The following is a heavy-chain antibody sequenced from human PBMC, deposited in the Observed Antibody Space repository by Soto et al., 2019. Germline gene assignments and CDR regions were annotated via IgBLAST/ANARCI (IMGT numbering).Heavy chain of an antibody. V-gene: IGHV3-53*01. Sequence: EVQLVESGGGLIQPGGSLRLSCAASGFTVSSNYMTWVRQAPGKGLEWVSLIYSGGSTYYANSVKGRFTISRDNSKSTLYLQMNSLRAEDTAVYYCARARGGLSVVTATYFDYWGQGTLVTVSS. CDR3: ARARGGLSVVTATYFDY. CDR1: GFTVSSNY. CDR2: IYSGGST. J-gene: IGHJ4*02. D-gene: IGHD2-21*02.